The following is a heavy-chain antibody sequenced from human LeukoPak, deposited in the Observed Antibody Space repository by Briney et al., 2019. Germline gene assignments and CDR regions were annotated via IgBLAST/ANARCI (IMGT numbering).Heavy chain of an antibody. D-gene: IGHD2-15*01. J-gene: IGHJ4*02. Sequence: GGSLRLSCEASGFTFSNAWMTWVRQSPGKGLEWIGRSKSKEDGGTTDYAEPVKGRFSIPRDDSKKTLYLQMNSLKTEDTAVYYCATRAGSFSSNFWGQGTLVTVSS. CDR1: GFTFSNAW. V-gene: IGHV3-15*01. CDR3: ATRAGSFSSNF. CDR2: SKSKEDGGTT.